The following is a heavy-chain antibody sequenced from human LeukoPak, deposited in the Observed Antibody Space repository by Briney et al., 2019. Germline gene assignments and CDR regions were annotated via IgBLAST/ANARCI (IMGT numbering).Heavy chain of an antibody. D-gene: IGHD5-12*01. Sequence: GRSLRLSCAASGFTFINFGMHWVRQAPGKGLEWVAVISYDGSDKYYTDSEKGRFTISRDNSKNTLYLQMNSLRAEDTAVYYCARGYSGYDWGVDYWGQGTLVTVSS. V-gene: IGHV3-30*03. CDR2: ISYDGSDK. CDR3: ARGYSGYDWGVDY. CDR1: GFTFINFG. J-gene: IGHJ4*02.